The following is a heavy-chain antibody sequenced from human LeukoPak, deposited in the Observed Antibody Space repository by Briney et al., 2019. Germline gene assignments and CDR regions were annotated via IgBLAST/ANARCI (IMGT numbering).Heavy chain of an antibody. CDR2: VCASGGCT. J-gene: IGHJ4*02. Sequence: GGSLRLSCEASGFSFSSYAMSWVRQSPGKGLEWVATVCASGGCTYYADSVEGRFTVSRDNAMNTLSLQMDSLRADDTAVYFCAKDRLDYAGPHDYFEWRGQGTLVTVSS. D-gene: IGHD3-9*01. CDR3: AKDRLDYAGPHDYFEW. V-gene: IGHV3-23*01. CDR1: GFSFSSYA.